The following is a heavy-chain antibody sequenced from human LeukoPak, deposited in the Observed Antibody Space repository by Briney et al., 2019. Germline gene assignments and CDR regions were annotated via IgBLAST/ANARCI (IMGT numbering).Heavy chain of an antibody. J-gene: IGHJ6*03. CDR3: ARGYSGYDYLSSSFYYYYYMDV. CDR1: GGSLSSYF. CDR2: IHNSATT. Sequence: SETLSLTCTVSGGSLSSYFWSWIRQPPGKGLEWIGYIHNSATTNYNPSLKSRVTMSVDTSKNQFSLKLSSVTAADTAVYYCARGYSGYDYLSSSFYYYYYMDVWGKGTTVTISS. V-gene: IGHV4-59*12. D-gene: IGHD5-12*01.